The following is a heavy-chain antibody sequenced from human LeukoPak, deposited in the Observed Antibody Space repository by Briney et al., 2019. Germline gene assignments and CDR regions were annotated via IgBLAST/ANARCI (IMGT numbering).Heavy chain of an antibody. D-gene: IGHD3-22*01. J-gene: IGHJ4*02. V-gene: IGHV3-30*18. CDR1: GFTFSSYG. CDR2: ISYDGSNK. CDR3: AKGSYYDSSGSFYFDY. Sequence: PGGSLRLSCAASGFTFSSYGMHWVRQAPGKGLEWVAVISYDGSNKYFADSVMGRFTISRDNSKNTLYVQVNSLGTEDTAAYYCAKGSYYDSSGSFYFDYWGQGTLVTVSS.